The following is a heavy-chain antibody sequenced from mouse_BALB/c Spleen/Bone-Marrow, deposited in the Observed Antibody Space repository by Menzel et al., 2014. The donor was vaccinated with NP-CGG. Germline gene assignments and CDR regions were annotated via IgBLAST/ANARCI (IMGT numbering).Heavy chain of an antibody. V-gene: IGHV1-69*02. CDR1: GYTFTSYW. Sequence: QVQLQQSGAELVKPGAPVKLSCKASGYTFTSYWMNWVEQRPGRGLEWIGRIDPSDSETHYNQKFKDKATLTVDKSSSTAYIQLSSLTSEDSAVYYCARALGDGYYYAMVYWGQGTSVTVSS. CDR2: IDPSDSET. J-gene: IGHJ4*01. CDR3: ARALGDGYYYAMVY. D-gene: IGHD2-3*01.